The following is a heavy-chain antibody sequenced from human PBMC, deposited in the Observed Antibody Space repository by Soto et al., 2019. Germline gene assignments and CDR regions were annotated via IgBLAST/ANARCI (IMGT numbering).Heavy chain of an antibody. D-gene: IGHD4-17*01. V-gene: IGHV4-4*02. CDR3: ARGSDGDRRDGENAFDI. CDR1: SGSISSSNW. CDR2: IYHSGST. J-gene: IGHJ3*02. Sequence: QVQLQESGPGLVKPSGTLSLTCAVSSGSISSSNWWSWVRQPPGKGLEWIGEIYHSGSTNYNPSRKSRVTISVDTSKNQFSLKLSSVTAADTAVYYCARGSDGDRRDGENAFDIWGQGTMVTVSS.